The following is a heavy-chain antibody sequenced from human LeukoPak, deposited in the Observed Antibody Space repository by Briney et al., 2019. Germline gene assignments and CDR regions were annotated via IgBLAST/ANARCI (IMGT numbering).Heavy chain of an antibody. CDR2: ISAYNGNT. CDR1: GYTFTSYG. D-gene: IGHD2-15*01. Sequence: GASVKVSCKASGYTFTSYGISWVRQAPGQGLKWMGWISAYNGNTNYAQKLQGRVTMTTDTSTSTAYMELRSLRSDDTAVYYCARSCSGGSCYREPIDYWGQGTLVTVSS. CDR3: ARSCSGGSCYREPIDY. V-gene: IGHV1-18*01. J-gene: IGHJ4*02.